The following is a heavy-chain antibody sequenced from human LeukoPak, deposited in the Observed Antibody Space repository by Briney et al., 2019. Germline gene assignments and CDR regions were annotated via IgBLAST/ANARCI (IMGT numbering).Heavy chain of an antibody. CDR2: ISGSGAAT. V-gene: IGHV3-23*01. Sequence: GGSLRLSCAASGFTFSSYAMSWVRQAPGKGLEWVSTISGSGAATYYADSVRGRFTISRDNSKNTLYLQMNSLRAEDTAVYYCTSGGAAMIGASFDYWGQGTLVTVSS. CDR1: GFTFSSYA. D-gene: IGHD2-2*01. CDR3: TSGGAAMIGASFDY. J-gene: IGHJ4*02.